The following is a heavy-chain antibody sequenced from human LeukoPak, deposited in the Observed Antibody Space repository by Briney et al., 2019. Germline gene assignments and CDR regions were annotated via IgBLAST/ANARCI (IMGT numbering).Heavy chain of an antibody. Sequence: GGSLRLSCAASGFTFSSYSMNWVRQAPGKGLEWVSSISSSSSYIYYADSVKGRFTISRDNAKNSLYLQMNSLRAEDTAVCYCARGVGLDYYYYMDVWGKGTTVTVSS. CDR3: ARGVGLDYYYYMDV. CDR1: GFTFSSYS. CDR2: ISSSSSYI. J-gene: IGHJ6*03. V-gene: IGHV3-21*01. D-gene: IGHD2-2*03.